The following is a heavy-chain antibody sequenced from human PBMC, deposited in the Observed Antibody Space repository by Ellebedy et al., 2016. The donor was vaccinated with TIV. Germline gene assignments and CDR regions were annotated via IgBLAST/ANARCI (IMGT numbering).Heavy chain of an antibody. V-gene: IGHV3-48*04. D-gene: IGHD5-12*01. CDR3: AREGEWEYSGYGADY. CDR1: GFSISRHS. Sequence: GGSLRLSXAGSGFSISRHSMSWVRQAPGKGLEWVSYISSHSTTIYYADSVEGRFTISRDTAKNSLYLQMNSLRAEDTAVYYCAREGEWEYSGYGADYWGQGTLVTVSS. J-gene: IGHJ4*02. CDR2: ISSHSTTI.